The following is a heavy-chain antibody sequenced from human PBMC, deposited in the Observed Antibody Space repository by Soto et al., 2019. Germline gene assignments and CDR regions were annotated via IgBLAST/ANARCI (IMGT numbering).Heavy chain of an antibody. CDR2: ISDDGDKR. Sequence: HPGGSLRLSCVGSGFTFSNYGMRWVRQPPGKGLEWVALISDDGDKRYYADSVRGRLIISRDNSKDTLYLQMNSLGPDDTAVYFCAKARVRIVGANSFDYWGQGTPVT. J-gene: IGHJ4*02. V-gene: IGHV3-30*18. CDR3: AKARVRIVGANSFDY. D-gene: IGHD1-26*01. CDR1: GFTFSNYG.